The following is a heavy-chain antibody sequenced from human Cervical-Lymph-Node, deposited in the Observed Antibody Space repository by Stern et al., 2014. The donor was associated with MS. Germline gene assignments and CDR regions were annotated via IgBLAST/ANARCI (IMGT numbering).Heavy chain of an antibody. V-gene: IGHV1-18*01. D-gene: IGHD6-19*01. Sequence: QVQLVQSGAEVKKPGASVKVSCKASGYTFTNYGISWVRQAPGQGLEWMGWISGYNDDTNYVEKFQGRVTMTTDTSTSTAYMELRSLRSDDTAVYYCARDPHIAVAGTGGGFDLWGQGTLVTVSS. CDR3: ARDPHIAVAGTGGGFDL. CDR1: GYTFTNYG. CDR2: ISGYNDDT. J-gene: IGHJ5*02.